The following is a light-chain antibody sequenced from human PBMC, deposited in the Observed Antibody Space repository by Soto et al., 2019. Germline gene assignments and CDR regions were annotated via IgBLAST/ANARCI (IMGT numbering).Light chain of an antibody. V-gene: IGLV2-14*01. Sequence: QSALTQPASVSGSPGQSITISCTGTSNDVGVYNHVSWYQQHPGKAPKLMIYEVNNRPSGVSNRFSGSKSGNTASLTISGLQAEDEADYYCNSYTTDTTPVVLGGGTKLTVL. CDR3: NSYTTDTTPVV. CDR1: SNDVGVYNH. J-gene: IGLJ2*01. CDR2: EVN.